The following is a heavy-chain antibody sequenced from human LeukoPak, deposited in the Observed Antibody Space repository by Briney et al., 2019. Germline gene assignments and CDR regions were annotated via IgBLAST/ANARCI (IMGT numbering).Heavy chain of an antibody. CDR2: FDPEDGET. J-gene: IGHJ4*02. V-gene: IGHV1-24*01. Sequence: ASVKVSCKVSGYTFTELSMHWVRQAPGKGLEWMGGFDPEDGETIYAQKFQGRVTMTEDTSTDTAYMELSSLRSEDTAVYYCARVEVGGVEMATLYYFDYWGQGTLVTVSS. CDR3: ARVEVGGVEMATLYYFDY. D-gene: IGHD5-24*01. CDR1: GYTFTELS.